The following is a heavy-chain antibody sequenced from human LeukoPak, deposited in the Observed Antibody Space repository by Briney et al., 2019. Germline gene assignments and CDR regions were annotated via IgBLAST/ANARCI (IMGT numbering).Heavy chain of an antibody. CDR1: GDSVSSNSAA. CDR3: ARGTLSGLYYSLDY. V-gene: IGHV6-1*01. D-gene: IGHD3-10*01. Sequence: SQTLSLTCAISGDSVSSNSAAWNWIRQSPSRGLEWLGRTYYSSKWYNDYAVSVKSRIMINPDTSKNQFSLQLKSVTPEDTAVYYCARGTLSGLYYSLDYWGQGTLVTVSS. CDR2: TYYSSKWYN. J-gene: IGHJ4*02.